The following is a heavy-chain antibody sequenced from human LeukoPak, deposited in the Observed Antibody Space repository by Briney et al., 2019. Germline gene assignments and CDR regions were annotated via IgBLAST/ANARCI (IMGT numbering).Heavy chain of an antibody. CDR1: GFTFSDYY. J-gene: IGHJ4*02. CDR2: ISSSGSTI. Sequence: GGSLRLSCAASGFTFSDYYMSWIRQAPGKGLEWVSYISSSGSTIYYADSVKGRFTISRDNAKNSLYLQMNSLRVEDTAVYYCARDIYPIEGGDNEDYWGQGTLVTVSS. V-gene: IGHV3-11*01. CDR3: ARDIYPIEGGDNEDY. D-gene: IGHD2-21*02.